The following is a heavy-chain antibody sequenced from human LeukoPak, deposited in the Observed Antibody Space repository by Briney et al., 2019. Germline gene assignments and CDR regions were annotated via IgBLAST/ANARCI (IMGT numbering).Heavy chain of an antibody. D-gene: IGHD3-10*01. CDR2: ISSGGDSI. Sequence: PGGSLRLSCAASGFTFSDFYKSWIRQAPGKGLEWISYISSGGDSIYYADSVKGRFTISRDNAKNLLHLQMNGLRAEDTAVYYCARGSGYFDPWGQGTLVTVSS. V-gene: IGHV3-11*04. J-gene: IGHJ4*02. CDR1: GFTFSDFY. CDR3: ARGSGYFDP.